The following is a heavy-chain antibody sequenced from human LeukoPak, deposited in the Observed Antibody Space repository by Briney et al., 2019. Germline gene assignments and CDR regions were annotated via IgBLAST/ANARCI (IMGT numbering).Heavy chain of an antibody. V-gene: IGHV3-74*01. CDR1: GFAFNDYW. J-gene: IGHJ6*02. CDR2: TNSDGTRT. CDR3: ARDPSQWSIAPDADV. D-gene: IGHD2-8*01. Sequence: GGSLRLSCAASGFAFNDYWMNWVRQVPGKGLMWVARTNSDGTRTTYADPVKGRFTVSRDNAKNTLYLQMNSLKADDTAVYYCARDPSQWSIAPDADVWGQGTTVTVS.